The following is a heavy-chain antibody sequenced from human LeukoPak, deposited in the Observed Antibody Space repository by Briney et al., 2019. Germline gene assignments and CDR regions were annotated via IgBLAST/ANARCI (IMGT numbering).Heavy chain of an antibody. Sequence: SETLSLTCTVSGGSISSYYWSWIRQPAGKGLEWIGRIYTSERTNYNPSLKSRVTMSVDTSRNQFSLKLSSVTAADTAVYYCARTEYGSRTYDNWFDPWGQGTLVTVSS. CDR3: ARTEYGSRTYDNWFDP. V-gene: IGHV4-4*07. CDR1: GGSISSYY. J-gene: IGHJ5*02. D-gene: IGHD3-10*01. CDR2: IYTSERT.